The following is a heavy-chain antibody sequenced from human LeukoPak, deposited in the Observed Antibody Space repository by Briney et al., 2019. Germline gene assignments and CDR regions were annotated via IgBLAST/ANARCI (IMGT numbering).Heavy chain of an antibody. J-gene: IGHJ4*02. D-gene: IGHD3-16*01. CDR1: GFIFSNSA. Sequence: GGSLRLSCAATGFIFSNSAMHWVRQAPGKGLEWVAVISYDGSNKYYADSVKGRFTISRDNSKNTLYLQMNSLRADDTAVYYCATDRGGAAFDYWGQGTLVTVSS. CDR3: ATDRGGAAFDY. CDR2: ISYDGSNK. V-gene: IGHV3-30*03.